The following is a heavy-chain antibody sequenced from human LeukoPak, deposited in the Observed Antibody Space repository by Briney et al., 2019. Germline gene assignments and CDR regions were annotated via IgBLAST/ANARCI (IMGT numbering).Heavy chain of an antibody. V-gene: IGHV3-53*01. Sequence: QTGGSLRLSCAASGFTFSSYWMSWVRQAPGKGLEWVSVVYYGGDTYYADSVKGRFTISRDSSKNTLYLQMHSLRAEDTAVYYCASPGYCSGSVCYSGYLQHWGQGTLVTVST. CDR2: VYYGGDT. CDR3: ASPGYCSGSVCYSGYLQH. CDR1: GFTFSSYW. D-gene: IGHD2-15*01. J-gene: IGHJ1*01.